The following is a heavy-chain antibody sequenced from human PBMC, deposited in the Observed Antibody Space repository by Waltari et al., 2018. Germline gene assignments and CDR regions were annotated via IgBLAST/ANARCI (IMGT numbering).Heavy chain of an antibody. J-gene: IGHJ6*02. Sequence: EVQLLESGGGLVQPGGSLRLSCAASGFTFSSYAMSWVRQAPGKGLEGGSVISGSGGSTYYADSGKGRFTISRDNSKNTLYLQMNSLRAEDTAVYYCAKSVVDFYYYGMDVWGQGTTVTVSS. CDR1: GFTFSSYA. V-gene: IGHV3-23*01. D-gene: IGHD3-22*01. CDR3: AKSVVDFYYYGMDV. CDR2: ISGSGGST.